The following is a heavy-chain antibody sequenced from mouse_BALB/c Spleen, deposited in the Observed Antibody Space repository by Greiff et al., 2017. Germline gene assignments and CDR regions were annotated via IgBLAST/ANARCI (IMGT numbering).Heavy chain of an antibody. V-gene: IGHV5-6-2*01. D-gene: IGHD2-3*01. CDR3: ARHEEDDGYYLYFDY. J-gene: IGHJ2*01. CDR2: INSNGGST. Sequence: EVMLVESGGDLVKLGGSLKLSCAASGFTFSSYYMSWVRQTPEKRLELVAAINSNGGSTYYPDTVKGRFTISRDNAKNTLYLQMSSLKSEDTALYYCARHEEDDGYYLYFDYWGQGTTLTVSS. CDR1: GFTFSSYY.